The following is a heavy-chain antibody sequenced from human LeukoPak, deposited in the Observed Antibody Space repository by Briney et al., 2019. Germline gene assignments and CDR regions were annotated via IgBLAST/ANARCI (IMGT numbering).Heavy chain of an antibody. V-gene: IGHV3-30-3*01. CDR1: GFTFSSYA. J-gene: IGHJ5*02. Sequence: GGSLRLSCAASGFTFSSYAMHWVRQAPGKGLEWVAVISYDGSNKYYADSVKGRFTISRDNSKNTLYLQMNSLRAEDTAVYYCARAEVLALDPWGQGTLVTVSS. CDR3: ARAEVLALDP. CDR2: ISYDGSNK. D-gene: IGHD2-8*02.